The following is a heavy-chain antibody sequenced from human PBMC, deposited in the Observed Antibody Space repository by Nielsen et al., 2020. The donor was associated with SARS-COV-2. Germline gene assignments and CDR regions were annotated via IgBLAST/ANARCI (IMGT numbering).Heavy chain of an antibody. J-gene: IGHJ4*02. CDR3: ARQRDEIWFGEFD. CDR2: ISYDGSNK. CDR1: GFTFSSYG. Sequence: GESLKISCAASGFTFSSYGMHWVRQAPGKGLEWVAVISYDGSNKYYADSVKGRFTIFRDNSKNTLYLQMNSLRAEDTAVYYCARQRDEIWFGEFDWGQGTLVTVSS. D-gene: IGHD3-10*01. V-gene: IGHV3-30*03.